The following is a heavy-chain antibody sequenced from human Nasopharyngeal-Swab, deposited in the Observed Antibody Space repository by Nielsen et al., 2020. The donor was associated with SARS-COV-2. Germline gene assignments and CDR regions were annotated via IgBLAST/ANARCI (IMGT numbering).Heavy chain of an antibody. CDR2: ISSSGSTI. CDR3: ARDCSSTSSETHYYYYGMDV. CDR1: GFTFSDYY. V-gene: IGHV3-11*04. D-gene: IGHD2-2*01. Sequence: GESLKISCAASGFTFSDYYMSWIRQAPGKGLEWVSYISSSGSTIYYADSVKGRFTISRDNAKNSLYLQMNSLRAEDTAVYYCARDCSSTSSETHYYYYGMDVWGQGTTVTVSS. J-gene: IGHJ6*02.